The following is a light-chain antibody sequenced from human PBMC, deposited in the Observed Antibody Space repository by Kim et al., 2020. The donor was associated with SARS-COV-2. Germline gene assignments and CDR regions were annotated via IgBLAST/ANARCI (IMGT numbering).Light chain of an antibody. Sequence: PPGERATPACRASQSVSSSYLSWYQQKPGPAPRLLISGASTTATGIPARFSGSGSGTAFTLTISSLQSEDFAVYYCQQYNNWPLTFGQGTRLEIK. CDR3: QQYNNWPLT. V-gene: IGKV3-15*01. J-gene: IGKJ5*01. CDR1: QSVSSSY. CDR2: GAS.